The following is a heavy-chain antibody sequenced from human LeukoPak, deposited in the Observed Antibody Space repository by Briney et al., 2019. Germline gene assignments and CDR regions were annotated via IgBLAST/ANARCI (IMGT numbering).Heavy chain of an antibody. Sequence: PGGSLRLSCSASGFTFSSSAMYWVRQAPGKGLEYVSAFSSDGSSTFYADSVKGRFTIPRDNSKNMLYLQMSSLRADDTAVYYCVKTLKYYGSGRGLFDSWGQGILVTVSS. D-gene: IGHD3-10*01. J-gene: IGHJ4*02. CDR3: VKTLKYYGSGRGLFDS. V-gene: IGHV3-64D*06. CDR2: FSSDGSST. CDR1: GFTFSSSA.